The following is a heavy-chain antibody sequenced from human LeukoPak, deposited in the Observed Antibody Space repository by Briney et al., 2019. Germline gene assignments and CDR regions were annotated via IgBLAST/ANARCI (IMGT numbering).Heavy chain of an antibody. CDR1: GFTFSSYS. V-gene: IGHV3-48*01. Sequence: GGSLRLSCAASGFTFSSYSMNWVRQAPGKGLEWVSYISSSSSTIYYADSVKGRFTISRDNAKNSLYLQMNSLRAEDTAVYYCAKAGDSSSWSTFDYWGQGTLVTVSS. D-gene: IGHD6-13*01. CDR2: ISSSSSTI. CDR3: AKAGDSSSWSTFDY. J-gene: IGHJ4*02.